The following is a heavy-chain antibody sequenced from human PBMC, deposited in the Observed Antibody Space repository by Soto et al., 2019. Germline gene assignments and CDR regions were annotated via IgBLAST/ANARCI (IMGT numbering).Heavy chain of an antibody. V-gene: IGHV3-33*01. CDR1: GFMFSNHG. J-gene: IGHJ3*01. Sequence: GGSLRLSCAASGFMFSNHGMHWVRQAPGKGLEWVAVIWSDGNNRYYADSVKGRFTISRDNSKNTVYLQMNSLRAEDTAVYYCARMTTVTRSTAFDLWGQGTMVTVSS. CDR2: IWSDGNNR. D-gene: IGHD4-17*01. CDR3: ARMTTVTRSTAFDL.